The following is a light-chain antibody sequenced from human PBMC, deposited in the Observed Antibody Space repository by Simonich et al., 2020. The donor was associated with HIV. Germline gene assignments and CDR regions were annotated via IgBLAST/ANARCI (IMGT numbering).Light chain of an antibody. CDR1: ALPKKY. CDR3: FSTDSSGDHRV. Sequence: SYELTQPPSVSVSPGQTARITCSGDALPKKYAYWYQQKSGQAPVLVIYEDSKRPSGPGIPERFSGSSSGTMATLTISGAQVEDEADYYCFSTDSSGDHRVFGGGTKLTVL. CDR2: EDS. V-gene: IGLV3-10*01. J-gene: IGLJ2*01.